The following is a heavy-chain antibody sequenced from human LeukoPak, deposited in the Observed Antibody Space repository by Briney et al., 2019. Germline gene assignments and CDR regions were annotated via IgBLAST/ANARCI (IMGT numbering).Heavy chain of an antibody. Sequence: GGSLRLSCAASEFDFSFYWMTWVRQAPGKGLEWVANILPDGSKKYYLDSVKGRFTISRDNSKSTLFLQMNSLRAEDTAVYYCAKDPVSVYDSSGYFLGWGQGTLVTVSS. CDR2: ILPDGSKK. CDR3: AKDPVSVYDSSGYFLG. V-gene: IGHV3-7*03. D-gene: IGHD3-22*01. J-gene: IGHJ4*02. CDR1: EFDFSFYW.